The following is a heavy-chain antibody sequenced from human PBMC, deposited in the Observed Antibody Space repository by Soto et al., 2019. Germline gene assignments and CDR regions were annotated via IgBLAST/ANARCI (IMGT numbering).Heavy chain of an antibody. CDR2: ISYDGSNK. J-gene: IGHJ4*02. CDR1: GFTFSSYA. V-gene: IGHV3-30-3*01. D-gene: IGHD3-3*01. CDR3: ARHKRYLRFLEWSYYFDY. Sequence: QVQLVQSGGGVVQPGRSLRLSCAASGFTFSSYAMHWVRQAPGKGLEWVAVISYDGSNKYYADSVKGRFTISRDNSKNTLYLQMNSLRAEDTAVYYCARHKRYLRFLEWSYYFDYWGQGTLVTVSS.